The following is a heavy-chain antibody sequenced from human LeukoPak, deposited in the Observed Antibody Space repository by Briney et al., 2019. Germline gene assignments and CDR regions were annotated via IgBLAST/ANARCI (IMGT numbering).Heavy chain of an antibody. Sequence: GGSLRLSCAASGFTFSSNWMSWVRQAPGTGLEWVANIKQDGSEENFVDSVKGRFTISRDNAKKSLYLQMNSLRAEDTAVYYCARGSSAGASLRHDYWGQGTLVTVSS. CDR2: IKQDGSEE. J-gene: IGHJ4*02. V-gene: IGHV3-7*01. D-gene: IGHD1-26*01. CDR3: ARGSSAGASLRHDY. CDR1: GFTFSSNW.